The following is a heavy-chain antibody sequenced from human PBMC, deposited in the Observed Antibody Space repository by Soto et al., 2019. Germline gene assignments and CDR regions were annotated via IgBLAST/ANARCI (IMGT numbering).Heavy chain of an antibody. Sequence: PGGSLRLSCAASGFSLSPYWMHWVRQVPGRGLEWVARLSSDGFGAAYADSVKGRFFISRDIARNTLSLQMNSLRAEDTAVYFCAIGRRKTSGSNTWFDPWGRGTLVTVSS. CDR3: AIGRRKTSGSNTWFDP. V-gene: IGHV3-74*03. D-gene: IGHD2-15*01. CDR2: LSSDGFGA. CDR1: GFSLSPYW. J-gene: IGHJ5*02.